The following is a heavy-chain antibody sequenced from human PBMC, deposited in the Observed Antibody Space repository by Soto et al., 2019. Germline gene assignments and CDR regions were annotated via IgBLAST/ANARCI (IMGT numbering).Heavy chain of an antibody. CDR1: GFTFSSYG. D-gene: IGHD1-1*01. Sequence: QVQLVESGGGVVQPGRSLRLSCAASGFTFSSYGMHWVRQAPGKGLEWVAIIWYDGSNKYYADSVKGRLTISRDNSKNTLYLQMNSLRAEDTAVYYCARPGQLSHYYYYGMDVGGQGTTVTVSS. V-gene: IGHV3-33*01. J-gene: IGHJ6*02. CDR2: IWYDGSNK. CDR3: ARPGQLSHYYYYGMDV.